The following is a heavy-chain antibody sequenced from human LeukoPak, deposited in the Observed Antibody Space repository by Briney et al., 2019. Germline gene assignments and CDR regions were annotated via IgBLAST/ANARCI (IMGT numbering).Heavy chain of an antibody. CDR2: INQDGSQK. D-gene: IGHD5-24*01. V-gene: IGHV3-7*03. Sequence: GGSLRLSCAASGFTFGSCWMNWVRQTPGKGLEWVANINQDGSQKFYVDSVKGRFTISRDNAKNSLYLQMNSLRAEDTAVCYCARETGDGYNWGEFDYWGQGTLVTVSS. CDR3: ARETGDGYNWGEFDY. J-gene: IGHJ4*02. CDR1: GFTFGSCW.